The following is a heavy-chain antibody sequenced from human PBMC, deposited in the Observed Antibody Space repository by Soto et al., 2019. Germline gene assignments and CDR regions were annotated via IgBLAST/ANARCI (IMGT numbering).Heavy chain of an antibody. D-gene: IGHD3-16*01. Sequence: QVQLVESGGGVVQPGRSLRLSCAASGFTFSSYGMHWVRQAPGKGLEWVAVIWYDGSNKYYADSVKGRFTISRDNPKNSLYLQMNTPRGEDKAVYYCARVGFDYVWGSPRRYDGMDVWGQGTTVTVSS. J-gene: IGHJ6*02. CDR1: GFTFSSYG. CDR3: ARVGFDYVWGSPRRYDGMDV. V-gene: IGHV3-33*01. CDR2: IWYDGSNK.